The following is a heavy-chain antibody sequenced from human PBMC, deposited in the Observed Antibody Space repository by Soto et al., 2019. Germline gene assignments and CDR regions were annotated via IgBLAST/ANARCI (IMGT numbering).Heavy chain of an antibody. V-gene: IGHV1-8*01. J-gene: IGHJ4*02. CDR3: AREGTIRGDDY. CDR1: GYTFTSYD. CDR2: MNPNSGNT. Sequence: QVQLVQSGAEVKKPGASVRVSCKASGYTFTSYDINWVRQATGQGLEWMGWMNPNSGNTGYAQKYQGXXTXTXXTSISTAYMELSSLRSEDTAVYYGAREGTIRGDDYWGQGTLVTVSS. D-gene: IGHD2-2*02.